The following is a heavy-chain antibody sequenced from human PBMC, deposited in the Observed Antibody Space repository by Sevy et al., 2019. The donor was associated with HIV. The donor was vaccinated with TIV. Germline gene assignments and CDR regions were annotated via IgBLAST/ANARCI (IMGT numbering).Heavy chain of an antibody. CDR1: GFTFSTYG. CDR3: ARDLEFYDSGDYGPAFMPDY. J-gene: IGHJ4*02. V-gene: IGHV3-33*01. D-gene: IGHD4-17*01. CDR2: IWFDGSNT. Sequence: GGSLRLSCAASGFTFSTYGMHWVRQAPGKGLEWVAVIWFDGSNTYYADSVKGRFTISRDIAKNNLHLQMNSLRVEDTAVYYCARDLEFYDSGDYGPAFMPDYWGQGTLVTVSS.